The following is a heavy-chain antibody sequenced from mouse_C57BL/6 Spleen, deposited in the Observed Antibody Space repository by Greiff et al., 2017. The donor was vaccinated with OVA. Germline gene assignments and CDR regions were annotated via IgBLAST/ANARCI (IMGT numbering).Heavy chain of an antibody. CDR1: GFTFSSYA. J-gene: IGHJ2*01. V-gene: IGHV5-4*01. CDR2: ISDGGSYT. CDR3: AREGIIPSYYFDY. D-gene: IGHD1-1*01. Sequence: EVQGVESGGGLVKPGGSLKLSCAASGFTFSSYAMSWVRQTPEKRLEWVATISDGGSYTYYPDNVKGRVTISRDNAKNNLYLQMSHLKSEDTAMYYCAREGIIPSYYFDYWGQGTTLTVSS.